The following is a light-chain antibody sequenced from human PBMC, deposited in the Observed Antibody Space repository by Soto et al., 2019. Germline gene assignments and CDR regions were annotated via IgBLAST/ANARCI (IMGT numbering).Light chain of an antibody. V-gene: IGKV3-20*01. CDR2: GAS. J-gene: IGKJ2*02. Sequence: EIVLTQSPGTLSLSPGERATLSCRASQSVSSSYLAWYQQKPGQAPRLLIYGASSRATGIPDRFSGSGSGTDCTLTISRLEPEDFAVYYCQQYGSSPRGTFGQGTKLEIK. CDR3: QQYGSSPRGT. CDR1: QSVSSSY.